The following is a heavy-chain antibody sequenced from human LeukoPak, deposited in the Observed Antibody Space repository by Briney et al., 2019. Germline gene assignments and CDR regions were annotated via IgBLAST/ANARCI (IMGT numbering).Heavy chain of an antibody. CDR1: GFTFSSYA. D-gene: IGHD7-27*01. CDR3: AKGTGNYYYYYAMDV. V-gene: IGHV3-23*01. J-gene: IGHJ6*02. CDR2: INGIADST. Sequence: GSLRLSCAASGFTFSSYAMTWVRQAPGKGLEWVSGINGIADSTYYADSVKGRFTISRDNSKNTLYLQMDSLRAEDTAVYYCAKGTGNYYYYYAMDVWGQGTTVTVSS.